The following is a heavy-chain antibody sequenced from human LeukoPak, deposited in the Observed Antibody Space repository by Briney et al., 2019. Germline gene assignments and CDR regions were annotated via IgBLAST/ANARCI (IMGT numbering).Heavy chain of an antibody. CDR2: IIPIFGTA. CDR1: GGTLSSYA. CDR3: ARGETIFGVVIIRGDAFDI. V-gene: IGHV1-69*13. D-gene: IGHD3-3*01. Sequence: SVKVSCKASGGTLSSYAISWVRQAPGPGLEWMGGIIPIFGTANYAQKFRGRVTITADESTTTAYMELSSLRSEDTAVYYCARGETIFGVVIIRGDAFDIWGQGTMVTVSS. J-gene: IGHJ3*02.